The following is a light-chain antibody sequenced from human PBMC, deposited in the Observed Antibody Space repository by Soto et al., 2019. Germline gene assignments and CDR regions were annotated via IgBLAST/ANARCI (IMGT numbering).Light chain of an antibody. CDR2: GAS. J-gene: IGKJ5*01. CDR3: QQYNYWPPIT. Sequence: EIVMTQSPATLSVSPGERATLSCRASQSIRSNLAWYQQKTGQAPRLLIYGASTRATGIPARFSGSGSGTEFTLTISSLQSEDFAVYYCQQYNYWPPITFGQGTRLEIK. V-gene: IGKV3-15*01. CDR1: QSIRSN.